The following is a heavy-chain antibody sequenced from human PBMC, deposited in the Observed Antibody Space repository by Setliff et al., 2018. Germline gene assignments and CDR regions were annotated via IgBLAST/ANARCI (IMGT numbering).Heavy chain of an antibody. CDR2: IYPGDSDT. D-gene: IGHD3-3*01. J-gene: IGHJ5*02. Sequence: GESLKISCKGSGYRFTSNWIGWVRQMPGKGLEWVGVIYPGDSDTRYNPSFRGQVTISADKSINTAYLQWSSLKASDTAMYYCARQIPQRGYYDFWSEPPNWFDPWGQGTLVTVSS. CDR3: ARQIPQRGYYDFWSEPPNWFDP. CDR1: GYRFTSNW. V-gene: IGHV5-51*01.